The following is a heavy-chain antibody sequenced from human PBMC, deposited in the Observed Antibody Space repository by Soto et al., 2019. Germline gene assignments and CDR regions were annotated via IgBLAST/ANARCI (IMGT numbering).Heavy chain of an antibody. CDR3: ARLYSSGWYGPGRY. D-gene: IGHD6-19*01. V-gene: IGHV3-20*04. J-gene: IGHJ4*02. CDR1: GFTFDDYG. Sequence: GGSLRLSCAASGFTFDDYGMSWVRQAPGKGLEWVSGINWDGGSTGYADSVKGRFTISRDNAKNSLYLQMNSLRAEDTALYYCARLYSSGWYGPGRYWGQGTLVTVSS. CDR2: INWDGGST.